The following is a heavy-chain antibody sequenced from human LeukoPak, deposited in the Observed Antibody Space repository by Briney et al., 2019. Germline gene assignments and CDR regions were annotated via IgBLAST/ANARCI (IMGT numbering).Heavy chain of an antibody. D-gene: IGHD3-3*01. CDR1: SGSISTSNYY. CDR3: ARDAIFGVLRWFDP. V-gene: IGHV4-39*07. J-gene: IGHJ5*02. CDR2: IFYSGST. Sequence: SETLSLTCTVSSGSISTSNYYWGWVRQPPGKALEWIGNIFYSGSTYYSPSLKSRVTISLDTSRNQFSLKLSSVTAADTAVYYCARDAIFGVLRWFDPWGQGTLVTVSS.